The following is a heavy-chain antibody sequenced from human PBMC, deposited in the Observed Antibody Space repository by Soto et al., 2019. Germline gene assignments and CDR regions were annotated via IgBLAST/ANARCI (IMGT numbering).Heavy chain of an antibody. CDR2: ISGSGGST. CDR3: AKGRGTIFGVVIFYYMDV. J-gene: IGHJ6*03. V-gene: IGHV3-23*01. D-gene: IGHD3-3*01. CDR1: GFTFSSYA. Sequence: EVQLLESGGGLVQPGGSLRLSCAASGFTFSSYAMSWVRQAPGKGLEWVSAISGSGGSTYYADSVKGRFTISRDNSKNTRYLQMNSLRAEDTAVYYCAKGRGTIFGVVIFYYMDVWGKGTTVTVSS.